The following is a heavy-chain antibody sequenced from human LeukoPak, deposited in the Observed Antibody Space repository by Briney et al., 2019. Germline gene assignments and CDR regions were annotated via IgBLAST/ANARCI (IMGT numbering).Heavy chain of an antibody. J-gene: IGHJ6*03. Sequence: GGSLRLSCAASGFTFNNYGMHWVRQAPGKGLEWVAFIRYNGNNQYYADSVKGRFTISRDNSKNTLYLQMNSLKGDDTAVYYCAKDSAFYYIDVWGKGTSVIISS. V-gene: IGHV3-30*02. CDR1: GFTFNNYG. CDR2: IRYNGNNQ. CDR3: AKDSAFYYIDV. D-gene: IGHD3-10*01.